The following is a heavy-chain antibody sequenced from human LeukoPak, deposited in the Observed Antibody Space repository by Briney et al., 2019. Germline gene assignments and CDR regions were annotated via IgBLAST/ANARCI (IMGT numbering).Heavy chain of an antibody. Sequence: GGSLRLSCAASGYTFSSYSMNWVRQAPGKGLEWVSSISSSSSYIYYADSVKGRFTISRDNAKNSLYLQMNSLRAEDTAVYYCARDEMTTIDYWGQGTLVTVSS. D-gene: IGHD5-24*01. CDR3: ARDEMTTIDY. V-gene: IGHV3-21*01. CDR2: ISSSSSYI. J-gene: IGHJ4*02. CDR1: GYTFSSYS.